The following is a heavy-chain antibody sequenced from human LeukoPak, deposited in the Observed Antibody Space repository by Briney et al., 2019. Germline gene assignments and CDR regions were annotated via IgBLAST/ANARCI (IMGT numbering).Heavy chain of an antibody. J-gene: IGHJ4*02. V-gene: IGHV3-30*04. CDR3: ATLNPFDY. CDR2: ISYDGSNK. Sequence: GRSLRLSCAASGFTFSSYAMHWVRQAPGKGLEWVAVISYDGSNKYYADSVKGRFTISRDNSKNTLYLQMNSLRAEDTAVYYCATLNPFDYWGQGTLVTVSS. D-gene: IGHD1-14*01. CDR1: GFTFSSYA.